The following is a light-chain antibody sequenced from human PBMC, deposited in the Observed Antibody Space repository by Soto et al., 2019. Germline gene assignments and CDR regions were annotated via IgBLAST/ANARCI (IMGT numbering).Light chain of an antibody. J-gene: IGKJ2*01. CDR2: WAS. CDR1: QSVLYSSNNKNY. V-gene: IGKV4-1*01. CDR3: QQYYSSPYT. Sequence: DIVMTRSPDSLAVSLGERATINCKSSQSVLYSSNNKNYFAWYQHKPGQPPKVLISWASTRESGVPDRFSGSGSGTDFTLTISSLQAEDVAVYYCQQYYSSPYTFGQGTKLEIK.